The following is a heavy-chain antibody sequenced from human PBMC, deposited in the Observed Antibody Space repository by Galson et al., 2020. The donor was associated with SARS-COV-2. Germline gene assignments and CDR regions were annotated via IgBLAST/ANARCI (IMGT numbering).Heavy chain of an antibody. J-gene: IGHJ5*02. Sequence: SGPTLVKPTQTLTLTCTFSGFLLSTSGVGVGWIRQPPGKALEWLALIYWDDDKRYSPSLKSRLTITKDTSKNQVVLTMTNMDPVDTATYYCAHCWDYVDYVWFDPWGQGTLVTVSS. CDR1: GFLLSTSGVG. V-gene: IGHV2-5*02. D-gene: IGHD4-17*01. CDR3: AHCWDYVDYVWFDP. CDR2: IYWDDDK.